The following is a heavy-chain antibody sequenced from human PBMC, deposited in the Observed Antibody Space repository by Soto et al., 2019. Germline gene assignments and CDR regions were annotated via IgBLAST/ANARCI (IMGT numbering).Heavy chain of an antibody. CDR1: GFTFSSSA. Sequence: SVKVSCKTSGFTFSSSAVHWVRQARGHRLQWIGWIDVGSANANYAHMLQERVTISVDTSRNQFSLIVNSVTAADTAVYYCARGVLHWGQGTLVTVSS. V-gene: IGHV1-58*01. CDR2: IDVGSANA. J-gene: IGHJ4*01. CDR3: ARGVLH.